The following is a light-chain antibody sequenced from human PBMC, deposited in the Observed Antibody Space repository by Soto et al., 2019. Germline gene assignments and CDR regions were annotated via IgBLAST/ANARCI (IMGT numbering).Light chain of an antibody. V-gene: IGKV3-15*01. Sequence: EIVMTQSPATLFVSPGERATLSCRASQSVSSNLAWYQQKPGQAPRLLIYGASTRATGIPARFSGSGSGTEFTITISSLQSEDFAVYYCQQYNNWPRTVGPVTKVEIK. CDR3: QQYNNWPRT. CDR1: QSVSSN. CDR2: GAS. J-gene: IGKJ1*01.